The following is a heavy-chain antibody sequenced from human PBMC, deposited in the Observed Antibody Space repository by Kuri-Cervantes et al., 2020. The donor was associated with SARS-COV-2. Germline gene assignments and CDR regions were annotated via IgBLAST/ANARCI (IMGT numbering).Heavy chain of an antibody. V-gene: IGHV3-9*01. CDR3: ARDVGGRSSL. Sequence: GGSLRLSCAASGFTFDDYAMHWVRQAPGKGLEWVSGISWNSGSIDYADSVKGRFTISRDNAKSTLYLQMNSLRAEDTAVYYCARDVGGRSSLWGQGTLVTVSS. J-gene: IGHJ4*03. CDR1: GFTFDDYA. CDR2: ISWNSGSI. D-gene: IGHD6-6*01.